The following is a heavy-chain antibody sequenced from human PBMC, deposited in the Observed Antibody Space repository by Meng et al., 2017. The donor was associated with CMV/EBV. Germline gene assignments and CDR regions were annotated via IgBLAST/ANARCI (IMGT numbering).Heavy chain of an antibody. CDR2: IIPIFGTA. V-gene: IGHV1-69*05. CDR1: GGTFSSYA. J-gene: IGHJ6*02. Sequence: SVKVSCKASGGTFSSYAISWVRQAPGQGLEWMGGIIPIFGTANYAQKFQGRVTITTNESTSTAYMELSSLRSEDTAVYYCASPYSGSSLGRRPYYYYGMDVWGQGTTVTVSS. CDR3: ASPYSGSSLGRRPYYYYGMDV. D-gene: IGHD1-26*01.